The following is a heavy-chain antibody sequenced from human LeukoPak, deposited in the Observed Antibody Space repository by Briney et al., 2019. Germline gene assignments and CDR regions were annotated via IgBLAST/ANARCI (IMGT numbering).Heavy chain of an antibody. V-gene: IGHV3-7*01. Sequence: GGSLRLSCAASGFTFSSYWMIWVRQAPGKGLEWVANIKQDGSEKYYVDSVKGRFTISRDNAKNSLYLQMNSLRAEDTAVYYCARDSSPNVWFHKADAFDIWGQGTMVTVSS. CDR3: ARDSSPNVWFHKADAFDI. CDR1: GFTFSSYW. CDR2: IKQDGSEK. D-gene: IGHD2-21*01. J-gene: IGHJ3*02.